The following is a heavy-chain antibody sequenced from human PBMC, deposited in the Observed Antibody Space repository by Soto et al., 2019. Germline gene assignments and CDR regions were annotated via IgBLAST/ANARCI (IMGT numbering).Heavy chain of an antibody. V-gene: IGHV4-59*01. D-gene: IGHD4-17*01. J-gene: IGHJ4*02. CDR2: VYYSGST. CDR3: TREQNSTVVTQ. Sequence: SETLSLTCTVSGGSMSNYYWSWIRQPPGKGLEWIGCVYYSGSTNYNPSLEGRVTISVDTSKNQFSLKLSSVTAADTAVYYCTREQNSTVVTQWGQGTLVTVS. CDR1: GGSMSNYY.